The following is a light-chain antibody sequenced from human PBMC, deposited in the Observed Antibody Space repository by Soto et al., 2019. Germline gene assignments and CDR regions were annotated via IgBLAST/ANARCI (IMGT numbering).Light chain of an antibody. CDR1: QSVSSN. CDR3: QQYSQWPLT. V-gene: IGKV3-15*01. Sequence: EIVMTQSPATLSVTPGERATLSCRASQSVSSNLAWYQQKPGQAPRLLIYGASTRATGIPARFSGSGSGTEFTLTISSLQSEDFAVYYCQQYSQWPLTFGGGTKVDIK. J-gene: IGKJ4*01. CDR2: GAS.